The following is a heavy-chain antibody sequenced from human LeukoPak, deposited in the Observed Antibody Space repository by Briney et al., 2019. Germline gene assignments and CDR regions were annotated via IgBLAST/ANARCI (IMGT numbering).Heavy chain of an antibody. J-gene: IGHJ4*02. V-gene: IGHV3-21*01. CDR3: ARQAVAGEDY. D-gene: IGHD6-19*01. CDR1: GFTFSSYS. Sequence: GGPLRLSCAASGFTFSSYSMNWVRQAPGKGLEWVSSISSSSSYIYYADSVKGRFTISRDNAKNSLYLQMNSLRAEDTAVYYCARQAVAGEDYWGQGTLVTVSS. CDR2: ISSSSSYI.